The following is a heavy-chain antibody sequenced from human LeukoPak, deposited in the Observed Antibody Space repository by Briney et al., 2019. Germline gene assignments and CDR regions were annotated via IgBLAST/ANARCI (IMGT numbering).Heavy chain of an antibody. D-gene: IGHD5-24*01. CDR3: AKGEMATIQ. J-gene: IGHJ4*02. CDR2: ISYDGSNK. V-gene: IGHV3-30-3*01. Sequence: GGSLRLSCAASGFTFSSYAMHWVRQAPGKGLEWVAVISYDGSNKYYADSVKGRFTISRDNSKNTLYLQMNSLRAEDTAVYYCAKGEMATIQWGQGTLVTVSS. CDR1: GFTFSSYA.